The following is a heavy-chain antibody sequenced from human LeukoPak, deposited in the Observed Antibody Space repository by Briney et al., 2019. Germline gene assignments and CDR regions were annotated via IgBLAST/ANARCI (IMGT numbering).Heavy chain of an antibody. CDR2: INWNGGST. Sequence: GGSLRLSCAASGFTFDDYGMSWVRQAPGKGVEWVSGINWNGGSTGYADSVKGRFTISRDNAKNSLYLQMNSLRAEDTALYYCARALGYCSGGSCYTLGNWFDPWGQGTLVTVSS. J-gene: IGHJ5*02. V-gene: IGHV3-20*04. CDR3: ARALGYCSGGSCYTLGNWFDP. D-gene: IGHD2-15*01. CDR1: GFTFDDYG.